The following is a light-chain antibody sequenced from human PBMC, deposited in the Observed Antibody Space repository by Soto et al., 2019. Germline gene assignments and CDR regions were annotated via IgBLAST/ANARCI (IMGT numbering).Light chain of an antibody. CDR1: LSVSVY. CDR3: HRQQYRYSLT. Sequence: DIVPTPTPGTLSLSPGESATLSCRTSLSVSVYYDWYQQKPSPAPRLLIPDASNWASGSPARSSFSGSGTDFTLTISIRDPEDFAFYSCHRQQYRYSLTFGQGTRLEIK. CDR2: DAS. J-gene: IGKJ5*01. V-gene: IGKV3-11*01.